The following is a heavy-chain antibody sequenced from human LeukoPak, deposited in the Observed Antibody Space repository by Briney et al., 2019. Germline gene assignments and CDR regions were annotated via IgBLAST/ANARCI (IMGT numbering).Heavy chain of an antibody. D-gene: IGHD6-19*01. CDR1: GGSISSYY. V-gene: IGHV4-59*01. CDR3: ARGGWYVFDY. Sequence: PSETLSLTCTVSGGSISSYYWSWIRQPPGKGLEWIGFIYYSGTTNYNPSLKSRLTVTVNTSNNQFSLKLSSVTAADTAGYYCARGGWYVFDYWGQGTLLTVSS. J-gene: IGHJ4*02. CDR2: IYYSGTT.